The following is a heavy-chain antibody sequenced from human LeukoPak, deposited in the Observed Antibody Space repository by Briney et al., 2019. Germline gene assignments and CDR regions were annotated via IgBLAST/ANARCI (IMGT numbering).Heavy chain of an antibody. CDR2: IKQSLIPK. CDR1: GFTFSSYX. D-gene: IGHD6-6*01. CDR3: ARVTGAGSSTSPLYY. V-gene: IGHV3-7*01. Sequence: GGSXXLXXXXXGFTFSSYXXSWVGQAPGKGXGGVANIKQSLIPKTYLPSVTSLFPISRHNAKNSLYLQMNSLRAEHTAVYYCARVTGAGSSTSPLYYWGQGTLVTVSS. J-gene: IGHJ4*02.